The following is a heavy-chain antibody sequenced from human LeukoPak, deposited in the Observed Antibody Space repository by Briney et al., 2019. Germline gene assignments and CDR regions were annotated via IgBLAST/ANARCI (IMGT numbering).Heavy chain of an antibody. V-gene: IGHV4-34*01. D-gene: IGHD1-26*01. J-gene: IGHJ4*01. CDR2: INHSGGP. CDR1: GGSFSGFY. CDR3: ARRPDSGSYKNFDY. Sequence: SETLSLTCAVYGGSFSGFYWSWIRQPPGKGLQWIGEINHSGGPNYNPSLKSRVTISVDTSKNQFSRKLSSVTAADAAVYYCARRPDSGSYKNFDYWGHGTRVTVSS.